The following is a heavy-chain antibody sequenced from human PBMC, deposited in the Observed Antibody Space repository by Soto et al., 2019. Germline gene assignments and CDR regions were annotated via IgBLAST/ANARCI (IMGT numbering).Heavy chain of an antibody. J-gene: IGHJ4*02. CDR2: ISYDGSNT. V-gene: IGHV3-33*01. D-gene: IGHD1-1*01. Sequence: QVQLVESGGGVVQPGRSLRLSCAASGFIFSSFGMHWVRQAPGKGLEWVAIISYDGSNTYYADSVKGRFTISRDNSRNTLYLQMNSLRAEDTAVYYCARDLLGSTGLFDYWGQGTLVTVSS. CDR3: ARDLLGSTGLFDY. CDR1: GFIFSSFG.